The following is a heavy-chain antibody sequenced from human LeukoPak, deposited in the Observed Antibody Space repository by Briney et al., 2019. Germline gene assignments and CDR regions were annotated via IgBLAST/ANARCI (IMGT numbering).Heavy chain of an antibody. CDR1: GFTFSNAW. CDR2: IKSKTDGGTT. Sequence: GGSLRLSCAASGFTFSNAWMSWVRQAPGKGLEWVGRIKSKTDGGTTDYAAPVKGRFTISRDDSKNTLYLQMNSLKTEDTAVYYCTTDFGGYDSETFFDYWGQGTLVTVSS. J-gene: IGHJ4*02. V-gene: IGHV3-15*01. D-gene: IGHD5-12*01. CDR3: TTDFGGYDSETFFDY.